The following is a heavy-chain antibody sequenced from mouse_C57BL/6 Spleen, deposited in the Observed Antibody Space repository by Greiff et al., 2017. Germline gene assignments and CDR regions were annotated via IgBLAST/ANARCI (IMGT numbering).Heavy chain of an antibody. CDR3: ASWVDY. CDR2: IDPSDSYT. V-gene: IGHV1-50*01. Sequence: QVQLKQPGAELVKPGASVKLSCKASGYTFTSYWMQWVKQRPGQGLAWIGEIDPSDSYTNYNQKFKGKATLTVDTSSSTAYMQLSSLTSEDSAVYYCASWVDYWGQGTTRTVSA. D-gene: IGHD4-1*01. J-gene: IGHJ2*01. CDR1: GYTFTSYW.